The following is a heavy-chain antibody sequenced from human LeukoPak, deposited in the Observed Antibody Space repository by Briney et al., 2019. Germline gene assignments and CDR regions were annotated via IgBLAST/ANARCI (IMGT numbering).Heavy chain of an antibody. CDR3: VRSLRSADF. V-gene: IGHV3-74*01. J-gene: IGHJ4*02. Sequence: PGGSLRLSCEASGFTFSNYWMHWVRQPPGKGLMWVSQISTDGGQTFYADSVKGRFTISRDNAQNTLFLQMDSLRPEDTAVYYCVRSLRSADFWGQGTLVTVSS. CDR2: ISTDGGQT. CDR1: GFTFSNYW.